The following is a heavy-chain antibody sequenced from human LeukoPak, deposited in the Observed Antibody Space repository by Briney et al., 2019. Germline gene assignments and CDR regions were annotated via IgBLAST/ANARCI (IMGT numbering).Heavy chain of an antibody. Sequence: PSGTLSLTCAASGGSISNDKWWRWVRQSPVKGLEWIGEMYHSGSTNYNPSLKSRVTMSVDNSNNQFTLKLISVTAADTAMYYCATGTSWYYYYWGQGTLVTVSS. CDR3: ATGTSWYYYY. V-gene: IGHV4-4*02. J-gene: IGHJ4*02. CDR2: MYHSGST. CDR1: GGSISNDKW. D-gene: IGHD6-13*01.